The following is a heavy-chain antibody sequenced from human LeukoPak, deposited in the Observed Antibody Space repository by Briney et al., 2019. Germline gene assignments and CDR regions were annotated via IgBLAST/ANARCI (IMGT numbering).Heavy chain of an antibody. Sequence: ASVKVSCKASGYPFTSYAIHWVRQAPGQRVEWMGWFNAGNGNTEYSQEFQGRVTTTRDKSASTDHMELTSPRSEDMAIYYCARDNTYDSFDMWGQGTLVTISS. J-gene: IGHJ3*02. D-gene: IGHD2-8*01. CDR2: FNAGNGNT. V-gene: IGHV1-3*03. CDR1: GYPFTSYA. CDR3: ARDNTYDSFDM.